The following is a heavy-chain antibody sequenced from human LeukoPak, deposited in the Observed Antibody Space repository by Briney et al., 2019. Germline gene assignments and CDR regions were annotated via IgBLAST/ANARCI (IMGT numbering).Heavy chain of an antibody. Sequence: PSETLSLTCTVSGGSISSSTYYWGWIRQPPGKGLEWIGSIYYNGRTDDNPSPKRRVAISVDTSKNQFSLKLTSVTAADTAVYYCARAPLYYYDSTRDGLDMWGQGTMVTVSS. J-gene: IGHJ3*02. CDR2: IYYNGRT. D-gene: IGHD3-22*01. V-gene: IGHV4-39*07. CDR3: ARAPLYYYDSTRDGLDM. CDR1: GGSISSSTYY.